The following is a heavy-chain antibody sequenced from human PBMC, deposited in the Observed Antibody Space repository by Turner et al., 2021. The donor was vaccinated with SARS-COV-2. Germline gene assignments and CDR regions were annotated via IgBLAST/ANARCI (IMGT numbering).Heavy chain of an antibody. D-gene: IGHD2-15*01. CDR1: AGSFSAYY. Sequence: QVHLQPWGAGLLKPSETLSLTCAVSAGSFSAYYWSWILQPPGKGLQWIGEINHRGITSYNPSLKSRVTISVDTSKSQFSLKLNSVTAADTAVYYCARVVMIASTPANFDSWGQGTLVTVSS. CDR3: ARVVMIASTPANFDS. J-gene: IGHJ4*02. V-gene: IGHV4-34*01. CDR2: INHRGIT.